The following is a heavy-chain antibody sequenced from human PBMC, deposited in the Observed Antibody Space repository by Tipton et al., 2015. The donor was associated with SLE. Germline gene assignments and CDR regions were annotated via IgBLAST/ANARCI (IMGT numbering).Heavy chain of an antibody. CDR1: GYSFNRYG. D-gene: IGHD7-27*01. V-gene: IGHV1-18*01. Sequence: QVQLVQSGAEVKKPGASVNVSCKASGYSFNRYGITWVRQAPGQGLEWMAWVSSYNGDTKFAQKFQGRVTMTTDPSTTTAYMELRALRSDDTAVYYCARLSWAHYCFVYWGQGALVTVSS. J-gene: IGHJ4*02. CDR3: ARLSWAHYCFVY. CDR2: VSSYNGDT.